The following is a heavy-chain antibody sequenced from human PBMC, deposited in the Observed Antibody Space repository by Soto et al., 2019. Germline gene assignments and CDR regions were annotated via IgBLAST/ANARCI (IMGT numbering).Heavy chain of an antibody. V-gene: IGHV4-4*07. CDR1: GGSISSYY. D-gene: IGHD2-15*01. CDR3: ARDQRYCSGGSCYRAFDP. CDR2: IYTSGST. J-gene: IGHJ5*02. Sequence: LSLTCTVSGGSISSYYWSWIRQPAGKGLEWIGRIYTSGSTNYNPSLKSRVTMSVDTSKNQFSLKLSSVTAADTAVYYCARDQRYCSGGSCYRAFDPWGQGTLVTVSS.